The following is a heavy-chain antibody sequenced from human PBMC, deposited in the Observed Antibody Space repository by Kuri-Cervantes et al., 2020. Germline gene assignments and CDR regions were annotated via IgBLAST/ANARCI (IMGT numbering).Heavy chain of an antibody. Sequence: SETLSLTCAVYGGSFSGYYWSWIRQPPGKGLEWIGEINHSGSTNYNPSLKSRVTISVDTSKNQFSLKLSSVTAADTAVYYCAREPVSSRAFDIWGQGTMVTVSS. V-gene: IGHV4-34*01. CDR2: INHSGST. J-gene: IGHJ3*02. CDR3: AREPVSSRAFDI. CDR1: GGSFSGYY. D-gene: IGHD5/OR15-5a*01.